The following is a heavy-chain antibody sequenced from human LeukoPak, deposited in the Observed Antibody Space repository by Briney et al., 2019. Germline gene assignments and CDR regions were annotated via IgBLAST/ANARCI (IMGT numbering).Heavy chain of an antibody. CDR3: AKLTSGSYYEADY. D-gene: IGHD1-26*01. CDR1: GGSFSGYY. J-gene: IGHJ4*02. V-gene: IGHV4-34*01. CDR2: INHSGST. Sequence: PSETLSLTCAVYGGSFSGYYWSWIRQPPGKGLEWIGEINHSGSTNYNPSLKSRVTISVDTSKNQFSLKLSSVTAADTAVYYCAKLTSGSYYEADYWGQGTLVTVSS.